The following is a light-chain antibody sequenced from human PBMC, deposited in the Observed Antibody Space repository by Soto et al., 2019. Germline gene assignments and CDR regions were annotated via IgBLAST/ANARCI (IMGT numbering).Light chain of an antibody. Sequence: EIVLTQSPATLSLSPGERATLSCRASQSVSSYLAWYQQKPGKAPRLLIYDASNRATGIPARFSGSGSGTDFTLTISSLEPEDFAVYYCQQSSNGPFTFGPGTKVDIK. CDR1: QSVSSY. CDR2: DAS. CDR3: QQSSNGPFT. V-gene: IGKV3-11*01. J-gene: IGKJ3*01.